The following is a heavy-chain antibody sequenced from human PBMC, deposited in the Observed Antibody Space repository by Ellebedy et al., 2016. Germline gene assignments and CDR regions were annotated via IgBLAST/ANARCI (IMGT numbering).Heavy chain of an antibody. Sequence: SETLSLTCTVSGGFVSTGTSYWSWIRQPPGTGLEWIGYISHNGSTNYSPSLKSRVTMSVDTSKNQFSLNLNSVTAADTAVYYCVRERRHFYQTSGPVYYFDKWGQGTLVTVSS. J-gene: IGHJ4*02. V-gene: IGHV4-61*01. D-gene: IGHD3-22*01. CDR1: GGFVSTGTSY. CDR2: ISHNGST. CDR3: VRERRHFYQTSGPVYYFDK.